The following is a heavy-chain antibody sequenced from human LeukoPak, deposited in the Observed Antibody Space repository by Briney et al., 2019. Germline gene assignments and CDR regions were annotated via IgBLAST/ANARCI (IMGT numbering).Heavy chain of an antibody. J-gene: IGHJ4*02. V-gene: IGHV3-23*01. CDR1: GLTFSSYA. CDR3: AKEDWFIVVVPAAIGY. D-gene: IGHD2-2*01. CDR2: ISGSGGRT. Sequence: GGSLRLSCAASGLTFSSYAMSSVRQAAGTGVKWVSAISGSGGRTYYADSVKGRFTISRDNSKNTLYLQMNSLRAEDKAGYYCAKEDWFIVVVPAAIGYWGQGTLVTVSS.